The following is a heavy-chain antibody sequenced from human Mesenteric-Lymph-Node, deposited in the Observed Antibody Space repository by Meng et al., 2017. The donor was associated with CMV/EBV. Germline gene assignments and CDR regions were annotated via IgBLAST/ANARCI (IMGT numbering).Heavy chain of an antibody. J-gene: IGHJ5*01. V-gene: IGHV3-33*06. D-gene: IGHD4-11*01. CDR3: AKKGTTVSPGNWFDS. CDR2: IWYDGSNK. CDR1: GFTFSSYG. Sequence: GGSLRLSCAASGFTFSSYGMHWVRQAPGKGLEWVAVIWYDGSNKYYADSVKGRFTISRDNSKNTLYLQMNSLRAEDTAVYYCAKKGTTVSPGNWFDSWGQGTLVTVSS.